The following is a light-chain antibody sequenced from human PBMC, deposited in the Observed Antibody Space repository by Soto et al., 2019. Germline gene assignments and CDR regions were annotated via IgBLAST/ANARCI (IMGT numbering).Light chain of an antibody. CDR3: QQYGSSPLYT. J-gene: IGKJ2*01. CDR2: GAS. V-gene: IGKV3-20*01. CDR1: QSVSSSY. Sequence: EIVLTQSPDTLSLSPGERATLSCRASQSVSSSYLAWYQQKPGQAPRLLIYGASSRATGISDRFSGSGSGTDFTLTIRRLEPEDFAVYYWQQYGSSPLYTFGQGTKLEI.